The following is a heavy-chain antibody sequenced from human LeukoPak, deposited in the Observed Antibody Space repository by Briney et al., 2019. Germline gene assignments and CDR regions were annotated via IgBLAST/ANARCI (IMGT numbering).Heavy chain of an antibody. J-gene: IGHJ6*02. D-gene: IGHD3-16*01. CDR2: IYSSGRM. CDR1: GDSISSYY. Sequence: KPSETLSLTCTVSGDSISSYYWSWIRQPAGKGLEWIGRIYSSGRMNHNPSLKSRVTISVDTSKSQFSLRLSSVTAADTAVYYCARHVPYYDSDFSAWGMDVWGQGTTVTVS. V-gene: IGHV4-4*07. CDR3: ARHVPYYDSDFSAWGMDV.